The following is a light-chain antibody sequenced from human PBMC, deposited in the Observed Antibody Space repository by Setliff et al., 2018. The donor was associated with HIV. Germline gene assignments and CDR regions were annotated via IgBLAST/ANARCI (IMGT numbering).Light chain of an antibody. CDR2: DAT. CDR1: SSDVGGYKY. CDR3: SSYTSGSTSRV. Sequence: QSALTQPASVSGSPGQSITISCTETSSDVGGYKYVSWYQQHPGKAPKLMIYDATHRPSGVSNRFSGSKSGNTASLTISGLQAEDEADYYCSSYTSGSTSRVFGTGTKGTVL. J-gene: IGLJ1*01. V-gene: IGLV2-14*01.